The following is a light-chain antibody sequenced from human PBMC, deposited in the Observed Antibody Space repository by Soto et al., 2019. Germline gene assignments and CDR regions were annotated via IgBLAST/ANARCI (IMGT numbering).Light chain of an antibody. CDR2: DAS. Sequence: DIQMTQSPGSRCWCGRDIVTITCQASQDISNYLNWYQQKPGKAPKLLIYDASNLETGVPSRFSGSGSGTDFTFTISSLQPEDIATYYCQQYDNLPLTFGQGTRLEIK. J-gene: IGKJ5*01. V-gene: IGKV1-33*01. CDR3: QQYDNLPLT. CDR1: QDISNY.